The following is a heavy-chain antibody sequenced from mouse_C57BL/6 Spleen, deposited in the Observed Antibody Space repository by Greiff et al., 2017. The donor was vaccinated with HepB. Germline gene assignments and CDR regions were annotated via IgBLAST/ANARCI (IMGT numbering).Heavy chain of an antibody. D-gene: IGHD4-1*01. CDR3: ARPSTGTSFDY. J-gene: IGHJ2*01. Sequence: VQLKESGGDLVKPGGSLKLSCAASGFTFSSYGMSWVRQTPDKRLEWVATISSGGSYTYYPDSVKGRFTISRDNAKNTLYLQMSSLKSEDTAMYYCARPSTGTSFDYWGQGTTLTVSS. CDR2: ISSGGSYT. V-gene: IGHV5-6*01. CDR1: GFTFSSYG.